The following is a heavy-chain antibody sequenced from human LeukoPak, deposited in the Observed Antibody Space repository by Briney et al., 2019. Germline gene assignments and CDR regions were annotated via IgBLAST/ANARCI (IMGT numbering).Heavy chain of an antibody. CDR2: ISRSGGTT. V-gene: IGHV3-23*01. D-gene: IGHD2-15*01. J-gene: IGHJ6*03. CDR1: GFTFSSYD. CDR3: AKRGGTESFYYYYYMDV. Sequence: GGSLRLSCAASGFTFSSYDMTWVRQTPGKGLALGALISRSGGTTYYADSVKGRFTISRDNSKNTLYLQMNSLRAEDTAEYYCAKRGGTESFYYYYYMDVWGKGTTATVSS.